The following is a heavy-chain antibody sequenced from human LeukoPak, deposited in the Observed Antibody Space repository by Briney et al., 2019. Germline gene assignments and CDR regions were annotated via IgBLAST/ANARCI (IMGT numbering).Heavy chain of an antibody. D-gene: IGHD5/OR15-5a*01. CDR3: AREISVSDRFDP. J-gene: IGHJ5*02. CDR1: GASISSGGFY. V-gene: IGHV4-30-2*01. Sequence: PSQTLSLTCAVSGASISSGGFYWSWIRQPPGNGLEWIGYIYHTGGPYSNPSLKSRVTISVDKSKNQFSLNLSSVTAADTAVYYCAREISVSDRFDPWGQGTLVTVSS. CDR2: IYHTGGP.